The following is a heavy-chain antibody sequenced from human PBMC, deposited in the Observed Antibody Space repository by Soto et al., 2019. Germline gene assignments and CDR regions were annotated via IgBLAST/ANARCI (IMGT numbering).Heavy chain of an antibody. V-gene: IGHV1-18*01. CDR3: ARGEPTYYDFWSGYTTHYYYYGMDV. Sequence: ASVKVSCKASGYTFTSYGISWVRQAPGQGLEWMGWISAYNGNTNYAQKLQGRVTMTTDTSTSTAYMELRSLRSDDTAVYYCARGEPTYYDFWSGYTTHYYYYGMDVWGQGTTVTVSS. D-gene: IGHD3-3*01. CDR2: ISAYNGNT. CDR1: GYTFTSYG. J-gene: IGHJ6*02.